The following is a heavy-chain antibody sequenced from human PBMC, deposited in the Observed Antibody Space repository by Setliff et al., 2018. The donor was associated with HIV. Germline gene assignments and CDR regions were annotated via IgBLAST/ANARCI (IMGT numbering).Heavy chain of an antibody. CDR2: INPNTGGT. D-gene: IGHD3-3*01. Sequence: ASVKVSCKASGYTFTGYYIHWVRQAPGQGLEWMGWINPNTGGTDYAQKFQGWVTMTRETSISTAYMELRRLKSDDAAVYYCARGRTNSSYYKFLSAYSSTMDVWGHGTTVTVSS. CDR1: GYTFTGYY. J-gene: IGHJ6*02. CDR3: ARGRTNSSYYKFLSAYSSTMDV. V-gene: IGHV1-2*04.